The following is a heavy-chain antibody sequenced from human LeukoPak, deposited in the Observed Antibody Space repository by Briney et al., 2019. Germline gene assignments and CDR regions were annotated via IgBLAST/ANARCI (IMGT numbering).Heavy chain of an antibody. V-gene: IGHV5-51*01. Sequence: GESLKISCKGSGSSFTSYWIGWVRQMPGKGLEWMGIIYPGDSDTRYSPSFQGQVTISADKSISTAYLQWSSLKASDTAMYYCARLSGYCSSTSCYSDYYYYYMDVWGKGTTVTVSS. CDR2: IYPGDSDT. D-gene: IGHD2-2*01. J-gene: IGHJ6*03. CDR3: ARLSGYCSSTSCYSDYYYYYMDV. CDR1: GSSFTSYW.